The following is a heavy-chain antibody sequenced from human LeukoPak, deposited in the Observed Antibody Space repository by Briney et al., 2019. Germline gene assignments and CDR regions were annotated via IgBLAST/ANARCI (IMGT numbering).Heavy chain of an antibody. Sequence: PGGSLRLSCAASGFTFSSYGMHWVRQAPGKGLEWVAVISYDGSNKYYADSVKGRFTISRDNSKNTLYLQMNSLRAEDTAVYYCAKEGAVVQYYFDYWGQGTLVTVSS. J-gene: IGHJ4*02. CDR2: ISYDGSNK. CDR1: GFTFSSYG. V-gene: IGHV3-30*18. D-gene: IGHD4-23*01. CDR3: AKEGAVVQYYFDY.